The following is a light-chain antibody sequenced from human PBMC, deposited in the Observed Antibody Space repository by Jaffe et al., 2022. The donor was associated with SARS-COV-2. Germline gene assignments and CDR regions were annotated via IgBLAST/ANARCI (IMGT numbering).Light chain of an antibody. CDR1: QSISTY. J-gene: IGKJ1*01. CDR2: AAS. V-gene: IGKV1-39*01. CDR3: QESHSTPPT. Sequence: DIQMTQSPSSLSASVGDRVTITCRASQSISTYLNWYQQKPGKAPKLLIYAASSLQSGVPSRFSGGGSGTDFTLTISTLQPEDFATYYCQESHSTPPTFGQGTKVEIK.